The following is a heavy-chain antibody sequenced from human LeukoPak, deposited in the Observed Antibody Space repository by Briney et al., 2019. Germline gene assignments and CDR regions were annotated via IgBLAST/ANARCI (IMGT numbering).Heavy chain of an antibody. CDR1: GFTFTSYA. D-gene: IGHD6-13*01. CDR3: AREDSSPFDY. V-gene: IGHV3-30-3*01. Sequence: PGGSLRLSCAASGFTFTSYAMHWVRQAPGKGLEWVAVISYDGSNKYYADSVKGRFTISRDNSKSTLSLLMNSLRADDTAVYYCAREDSSPFDYWAQGTLVTVSS. CDR2: ISYDGSNK. J-gene: IGHJ4*02.